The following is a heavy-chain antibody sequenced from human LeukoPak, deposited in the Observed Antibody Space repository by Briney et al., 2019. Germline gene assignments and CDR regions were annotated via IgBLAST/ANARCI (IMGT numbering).Heavy chain of an antibody. CDR3: ARRSGGDDLDY. V-gene: IGHV3-48*03. D-gene: IGHD3-10*01. CDR1: GFTFSSYE. J-gene: IGHJ4*02. Sequence: GGSLRLSCAASGFTFSSYEMNWVRQAPGEGLEWVSYISSSGSTIYYADSVKGRFTISRDNAKNSLYLQMNSLRAEDTAVYYCARRSGGDDLDYWGQGTLVTVSS. CDR2: ISSSGSTI.